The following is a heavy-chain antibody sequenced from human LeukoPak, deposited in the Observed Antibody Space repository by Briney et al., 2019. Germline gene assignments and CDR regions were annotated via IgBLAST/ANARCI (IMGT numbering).Heavy chain of an antibody. D-gene: IGHD7-27*01. CDR2: ISGSGGNT. V-gene: IGHV3-23*01. Sequence: GGSLRLSCVASGFTFSNYAMSWVRQAPGQGLEWVSGISGSGGNTFYADSVKGRFTISRDKSKNTLYLQMNSLRAEDTAVYYCARVFKQKFSSGAFDIWGQGTMVTVSS. CDR3: ARVFKQKFSSGAFDI. CDR1: GFTFSNYA. J-gene: IGHJ3*02.